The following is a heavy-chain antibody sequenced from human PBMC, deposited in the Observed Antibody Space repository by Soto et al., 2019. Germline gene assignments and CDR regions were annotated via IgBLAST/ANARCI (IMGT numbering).Heavy chain of an antibody. V-gene: IGHV3-53*02. CDR3: ARVGSSGYYSTYNWFDP. CDR2: IYSGGST. CDR1: GFTVSSNY. D-gene: IGHD3-22*01. Sequence: EVQLVETGGGLIQPGGSLRLSCAASGFTVSSNYMSWVRQAPGKGLEWVSVIYSGGSTYYADSVKGRFTISRDNSKNALYLQKNSPKAENTAVYYGARVGSSGYYSTYNWFDPWGQGTLVTLSS. J-gene: IGHJ5*02.